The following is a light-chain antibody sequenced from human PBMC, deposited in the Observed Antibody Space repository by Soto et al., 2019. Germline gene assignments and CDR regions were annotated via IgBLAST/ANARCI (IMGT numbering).Light chain of an antibody. CDR2: GAS. J-gene: IGKJ1*01. V-gene: IGKV3-20*01. CDR1: RSVSSS. Sequence: EIVMTQSPATLSVSPGERATLSCRASRSVSSSLAWYQQKPGQAPRLLIFGASIRDTGIPDRFSGSGSGTDFTLTISRLESEDFAVYYCQQYGSSPGTFGQGTKVDIK. CDR3: QQYGSSPGT.